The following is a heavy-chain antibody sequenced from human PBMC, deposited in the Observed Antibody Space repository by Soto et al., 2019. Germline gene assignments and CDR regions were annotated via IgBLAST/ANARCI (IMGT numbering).Heavy chain of an antibody. CDR3: ASVLMVRGVDYYFDY. V-gene: IGHV4-31*03. J-gene: IGHJ4*02. D-gene: IGHD3-10*01. CDR2: IYYSGST. CDR1: GGSISSGGYH. Sequence: SETLSLTCTVSGGSISSGGYHWSWIRQHPGKGLEWIGYIYYSGSTYYNPSLKSRVTISVDTSKNQFSLKLSSVTAADTAVYYCASVLMVRGVDYYFDYWGQGTLVTVSS.